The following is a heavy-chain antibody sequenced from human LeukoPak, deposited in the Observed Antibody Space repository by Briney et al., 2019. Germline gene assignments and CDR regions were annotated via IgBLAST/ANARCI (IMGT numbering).Heavy chain of an antibody. V-gene: IGHV4-59*01. Sequence: SETLSLTCTVSGGSISSYYWSWIRQPPGKGLEWIGYIYYSGSTNYYPSLKSRVTISVDTPKNQFSLKLSSVTAADTAVYYCARGIFGGYSGYYFDYWGQGTLVTVSS. CDR1: GGSISSYY. D-gene: IGHD5-12*01. CDR2: IYYSGST. J-gene: IGHJ4*02. CDR3: ARGIFGGYSGYYFDY.